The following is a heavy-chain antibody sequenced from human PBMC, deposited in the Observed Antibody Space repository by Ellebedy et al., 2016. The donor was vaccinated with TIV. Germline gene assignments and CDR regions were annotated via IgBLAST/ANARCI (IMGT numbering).Heavy chain of an antibody. CDR3: ASRGYTYGYYLDY. CDR1: GYTFTTYA. CDR2: IYPADSDT. V-gene: IGHV5-51*01. Sequence: GESLKISXTASGYTFTTYAIAWVRQMPGKGLEWMGIIYPADSDTIYSPSFQGQVTISVDKSINTAYLQWNSLKASDTAMYYCASRGYTYGYYLDYWGQGTLVTVSS. D-gene: IGHD5-18*01. J-gene: IGHJ4*02.